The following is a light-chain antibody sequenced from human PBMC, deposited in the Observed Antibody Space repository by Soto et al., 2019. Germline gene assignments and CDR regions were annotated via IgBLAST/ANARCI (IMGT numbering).Light chain of an antibody. CDR3: SSYTSSSTYV. J-gene: IGLJ1*01. CDR1: SSDVGGNNF. V-gene: IGLV2-14*01. Sequence: QSALTQPASVSGSPGQSIAISCTGTSSDVGGNNFVSWYQQYQGTVPKLIIYDVTNRPSGVSDPFSGSKSGNTASLTISGVQAEDEADYYCSSYTSSSTYVFGSGTKLTVL. CDR2: DVT.